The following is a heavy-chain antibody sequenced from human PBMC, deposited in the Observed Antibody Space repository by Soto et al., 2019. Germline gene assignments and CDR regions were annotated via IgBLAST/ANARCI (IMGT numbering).Heavy chain of an antibody. J-gene: IGHJ5*02. Sequence: PSETLSLTCTVSGGSISSSSYYWGWIRQPPGKGLEWIGSIYYSGSTYYDPSLKSRVTISVDTSKSQFSLKLSSVTAADTAVYYCARNWDITIFGVVIFGWFDPWGQGTLVTVSS. CDR2: IYYSGST. D-gene: IGHD3-3*01. CDR1: GGSISSSSYY. CDR3: ARNWDITIFGVVIFGWFDP. V-gene: IGHV4-39*01.